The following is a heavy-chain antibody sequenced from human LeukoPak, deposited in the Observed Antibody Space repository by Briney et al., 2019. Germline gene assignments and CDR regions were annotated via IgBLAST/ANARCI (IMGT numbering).Heavy chain of an antibody. D-gene: IGHD3-22*01. J-gene: IGHJ4*02. CDR3: ARGGNYYDSSGYPLAFDY. CDR1: GGTFSSYA. CDR2: IIPIFGTA. Sequence: ASVKVSCKASGGTFSSYAISWVRQAPGQGLEWMAGIIPIFGTANYAQKFQGRVTITADESTSTAYMELSSLRSEDTAVYYCARGGNYYDSSGYPLAFDYWGQGTLVTVSS. V-gene: IGHV1-69*13.